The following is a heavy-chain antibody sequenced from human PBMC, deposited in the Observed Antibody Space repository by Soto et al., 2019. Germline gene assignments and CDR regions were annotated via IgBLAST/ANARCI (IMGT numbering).Heavy chain of an antibody. CDR2: IYYSGST. D-gene: IGHD1-26*01. CDR1: GGSISSSSYY. V-gene: IGHV4-39*01. J-gene: IGHJ4*02. CDR3: ARQGAPLSHYDY. Sequence: NPSETLSLTCTVSGGSISSSSYYWGWIRQPPGKGLEWIGSIYYSGSTYYNPSLKSRVTISVDTSKNQFSLKVSSVTAADTAVHYCARQGAPLSHYDYWGQGTLVTVSS.